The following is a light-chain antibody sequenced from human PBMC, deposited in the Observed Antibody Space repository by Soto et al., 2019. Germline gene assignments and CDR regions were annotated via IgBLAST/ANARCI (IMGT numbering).Light chain of an antibody. CDR3: AAWDDSLSGVV. CDR2: RNN. CDR1: SSNIGNNY. Sequence: QSVLTQPPSASGTPGQRVTISCSGTSSNIGNNYVCWYQQLPGTAPKLLIYRNNQRPSGVPDRFSGSKSGTSAPLAISGLRSDDEADYYCAAWDDSLSGVVFGGGTKLTVL. J-gene: IGLJ2*01. V-gene: IGLV1-47*01.